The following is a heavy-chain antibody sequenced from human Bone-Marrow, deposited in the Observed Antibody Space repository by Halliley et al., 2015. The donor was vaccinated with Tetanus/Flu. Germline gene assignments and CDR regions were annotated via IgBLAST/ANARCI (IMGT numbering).Heavy chain of an antibody. J-gene: IGHJ4*02. Sequence: SSYKDYADSVKDRFTISRDNARKTLYLQMNSLRADDTAVYYCARDLSRWAGGYNYARGLLDYWGQGTLVTVSS. V-gene: IGHV3-11*05. D-gene: IGHD5-18*01. CDR3: ARDLSRWAGGYNYARGLLDY. CDR2: SSYK.